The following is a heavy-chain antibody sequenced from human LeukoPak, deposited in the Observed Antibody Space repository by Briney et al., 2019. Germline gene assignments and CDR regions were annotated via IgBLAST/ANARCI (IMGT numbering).Heavy chain of an antibody. CDR3: AKVGIFAPIYYFDY. CDR2: VSGSGGST. V-gene: IGHV3-23*01. J-gene: IGHJ4*02. Sequence: GGSLRLSCAASGFTFSSYAMSWVRQAPGKGLEWVSAVSGSGGSTYYADSVKGRFTISRDNSKNTLYLQMNSLRAEDTAVYYCAKVGIFAPIYYFDYWGQGTLVTVSS. CDR1: GFTFSSYA. D-gene: IGHD3-3*01.